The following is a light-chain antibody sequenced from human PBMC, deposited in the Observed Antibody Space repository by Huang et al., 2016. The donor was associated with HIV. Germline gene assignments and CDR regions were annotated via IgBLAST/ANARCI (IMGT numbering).Light chain of an antibody. V-gene: IGKV1-8*01. CDR2: AAS. J-gene: IGKJ3*01. Sequence: IRMTQSPSSLSASTGDRVTITCRANQDINNFLAWYQQRPGSVPKLLIDAASTLQSGVLARFSGNGSGTDFTLTIGCLHSEDVATYYCQQYDIHPLTFGPGTRVDIK. CDR3: QQYDIHPLT. CDR1: QDINNF.